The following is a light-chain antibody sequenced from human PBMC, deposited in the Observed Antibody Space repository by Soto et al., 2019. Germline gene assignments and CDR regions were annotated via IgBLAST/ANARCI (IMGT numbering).Light chain of an antibody. CDR1: SSDVGGYNY. V-gene: IGLV2-14*01. J-gene: IGLJ1*01. Sequence: QSVLTQPASVSGSPGQSITISCTGTSSDVGGYNYVSWYQHHPGKAPKLMISEVTSRPSGVSNRFSGSKSGNTASLTISGLQAEDEADYYCSSYTIISSYVFGTGTKVTGL. CDR3: SSYTIISSYV. CDR2: EVT.